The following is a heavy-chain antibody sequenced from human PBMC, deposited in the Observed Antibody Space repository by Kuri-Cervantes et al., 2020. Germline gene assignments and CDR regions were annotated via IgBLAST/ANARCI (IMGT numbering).Heavy chain of an antibody. Sequence: GESLKISCAASGFTFSSFAMTWVRQAPGKGLEWVSSISSSSSYIYYADSVKGRFTISRDNAKNSLYLQMNSLRAEDTAVYYCARWTSDAFDIWGQGTMVTVSS. CDR2: ISSSSSYI. D-gene: IGHD3/OR15-3a*01. J-gene: IGHJ3*02. CDR1: GFTFSSFA. V-gene: IGHV3-21*01. CDR3: ARWTSDAFDI.